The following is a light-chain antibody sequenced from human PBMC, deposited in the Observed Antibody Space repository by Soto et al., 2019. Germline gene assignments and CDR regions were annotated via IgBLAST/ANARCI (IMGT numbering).Light chain of an antibody. CDR3: QNYNSAPGT. CDR2: AAS. V-gene: IGKV1-27*01. J-gene: IGKJ1*01. Sequence: DIQMTQSPSSLSASVGDRVTITCRASQGITDYLAWDQQKPGQVPNLLIYAASTLQSGVPSRFSGSGSGTDFTLTITGLQPEDVATYYCQNYNSAPGTFGQGTKVEI. CDR1: QGITDY.